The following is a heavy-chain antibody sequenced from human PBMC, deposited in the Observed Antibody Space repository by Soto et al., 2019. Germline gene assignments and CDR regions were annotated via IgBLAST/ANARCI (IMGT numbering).Heavy chain of an antibody. CDR1: GYTFTGYY. J-gene: IGHJ5*02. V-gene: IGHV1-69*13. D-gene: IGHD3-22*01. CDR2: IIPIFGTA. CDR3: ARGGDYYDSSGDGWFDP. Sequence: ASVKVSCKASGYTFTGYYMHWVRQAPGQGLEWMGGIIPIFGTANYAQKFKGRVTITADESTSTAYMELSSLRSEDTAVYYCARGGDYYDSSGDGWFDPWGQGTLVTVSS.